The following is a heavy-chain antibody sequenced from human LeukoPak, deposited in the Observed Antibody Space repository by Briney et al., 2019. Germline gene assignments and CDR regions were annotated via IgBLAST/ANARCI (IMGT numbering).Heavy chain of an antibody. V-gene: IGHV4-34*01. J-gene: IGHJ4*02. Sequence: PSETLSLTCAVYGGSFSGYYWSWIRQPPGKGLEWIGEINHSGSTNYNPSLKSRATISVDTSKNQFSLKLSSVTAADTAVYCCATVAAAGSFDYWGQGTLVTVSS. CDR2: INHSGST. CDR3: ATVAAAGSFDY. D-gene: IGHD6-13*01. CDR1: GGSFSGYY.